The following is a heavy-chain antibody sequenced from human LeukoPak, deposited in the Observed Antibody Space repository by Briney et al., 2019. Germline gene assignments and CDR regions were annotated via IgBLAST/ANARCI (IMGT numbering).Heavy chain of an antibody. CDR1: GFTFNSYG. J-gene: IGHJ4*02. Sequence: GGSLRLSCAASGFTFNSYGMTWVRQAPGKGLEWVSVISGSGAATYYADSVKGRFTISRDSSKNTLYLQLNNLNAEDTAFYYCTKVHLAWELIGASFDYWGQGTLVTVSS. CDR3: TKVHLAWELIGASFDY. D-gene: IGHD1-26*01. CDR2: ISGSGAAT. V-gene: IGHV3-23*01.